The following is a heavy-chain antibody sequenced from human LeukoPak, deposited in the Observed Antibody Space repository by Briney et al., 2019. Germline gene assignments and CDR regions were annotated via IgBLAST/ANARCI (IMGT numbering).Heavy chain of an antibody. CDR2: IYYSGST. V-gene: IGHV4-59*01. CDR1: GGSISSYY. CDR3: ARSRRSPYSSGWYSVDY. D-gene: IGHD6-19*01. J-gene: IGHJ4*02. Sequence: SETLSLTCTVSGGSISSYYWSWIWQPPGKGLEWIGYIYYSGSTNYNPSLKSRVTISVDTSKNQFSLKLSSVTAADTAVYYCARSRRSPYSSGWYSVDYWGQGTLVTVSS.